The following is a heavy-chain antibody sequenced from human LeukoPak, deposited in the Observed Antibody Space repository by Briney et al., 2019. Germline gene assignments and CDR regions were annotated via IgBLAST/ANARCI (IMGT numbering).Heavy chain of an antibody. J-gene: IGHJ4*02. Sequence: PSETLSLTCTVSGYSISSGYYWGWIRQPPGKGLEWIGSIYHSGSTYYNPSLKSRVTISVDTSKNQFSLKLSSVTAADTAVYYCARFSGYCSANSCYPAYWGQGTLVSVSS. CDR3: ARFSGYCSANSCYPAY. CDR1: GYSISSGYY. D-gene: IGHD2-15*01. CDR2: IYHSGST. V-gene: IGHV4-38-2*02.